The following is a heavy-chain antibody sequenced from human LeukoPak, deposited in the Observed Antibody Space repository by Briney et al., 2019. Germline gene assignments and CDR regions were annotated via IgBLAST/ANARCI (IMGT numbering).Heavy chain of an antibody. CDR1: GFTFRDHG. CDR3: AREATWGQWYFDL. CDR2: IAADGGVK. D-gene: IGHD6-19*01. Sequence: GGSLRLSCVASGFTFRDHGMDWVRQAPGKGLEWVAVIAADGGVKQYADSVKGRFTLSRDNSKNTLFLQMNNVSVEDTAVYYCAREATWGQWYFDLWGQGTPVTVSS. J-gene: IGHJ4*02. V-gene: IGHV3-30*03.